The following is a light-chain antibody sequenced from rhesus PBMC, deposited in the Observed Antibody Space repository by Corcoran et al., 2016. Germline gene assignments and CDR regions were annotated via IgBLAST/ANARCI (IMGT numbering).Light chain of an antibody. CDR3: CSYEASDTFI. CDR2: KVN. V-gene: IGLV2-11*01. Sequence: QSAPIQSPSVSGSLGQSVTISCTGTSSDIGRYNYVSWYRQKPGTTTKLMMYKVNMRPSGFSDRFPDSKSGNTSSLTISGLQTEDEADYYCCSYEASDTFIFGTGTRRTVL. J-gene: IGLJ1*01. CDR1: SSDIGRYNY.